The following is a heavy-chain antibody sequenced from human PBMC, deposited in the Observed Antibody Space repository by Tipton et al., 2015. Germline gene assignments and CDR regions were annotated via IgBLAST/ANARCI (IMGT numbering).Heavy chain of an antibody. CDR3: AREGWNSDSSGYDY. D-gene: IGHD3-22*01. V-gene: IGHV4-4*02. J-gene: IGHJ4*02. CDR2: IHHGGTT. CDR1: GDSISSSSW. Sequence: TLSLTCTVSGDSISSSSWWTWVRQPPGKGLEWIGAIHHGGTTNYNPSLKSRVTMSVDTSKNQFSLQLSSVTAADTAVYYCAREGWNSDSSGYDYWGQGTLVTVSS.